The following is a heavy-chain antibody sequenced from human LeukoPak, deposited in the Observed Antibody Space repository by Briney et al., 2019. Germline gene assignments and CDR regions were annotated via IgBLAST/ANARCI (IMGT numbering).Heavy chain of an antibody. J-gene: IGHJ4*02. CDR1: GFTFSSYW. CDR2: ISSSSSTI. V-gene: IGHV3-48*02. Sequence: PGGSLGLSCAASGFTFSSYWMYWVRQAPGKGLEWVSYISSSSSTIYYADSVKGRFTISRDNAKNSLYLQMNSLRDEDSAVYYCARDPHIAAAGTIFDYWGQGTLVTVSS. CDR3: ARDPHIAAAGTIFDY. D-gene: IGHD6-13*01.